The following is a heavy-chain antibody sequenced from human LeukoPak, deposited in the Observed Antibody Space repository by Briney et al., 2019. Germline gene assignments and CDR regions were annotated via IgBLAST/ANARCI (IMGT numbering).Heavy chain of an antibody. D-gene: IGHD6-19*01. CDR1: GFTFSSYE. Sequence: QAGGSLRLSCAASGFTFSSYEMNWVRQAPGKGLEWVSYISSSGSTIYYADSVKGRFTISRDNAKNSLDLQMNSLRAEDTAVYYCARALAVAGPTDYWGKGTLVTVSS. V-gene: IGHV3-48*03. CDR2: ISSSGSTI. J-gene: IGHJ4*02. CDR3: ARALAVAGPTDY.